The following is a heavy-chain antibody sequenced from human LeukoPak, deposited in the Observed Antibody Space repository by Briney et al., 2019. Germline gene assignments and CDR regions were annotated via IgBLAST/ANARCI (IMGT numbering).Heavy chain of an antibody. CDR2: MNSDGSST. CDR1: GFTFDDYA. CDR3: AREEMAKRKWYFDL. J-gene: IGHJ2*01. Sequence: GGSLRLSCAASGFTFDDYAMHWVRQVPGKGLVWVSRMNSDGSSTTYADSVKGRFTISRDNAKNTLYLQMNSLRADDTAMYYCAREEMAKRKWYFDLWGRGTLVTVSS. V-gene: IGHV3-74*01. D-gene: IGHD5-24*01.